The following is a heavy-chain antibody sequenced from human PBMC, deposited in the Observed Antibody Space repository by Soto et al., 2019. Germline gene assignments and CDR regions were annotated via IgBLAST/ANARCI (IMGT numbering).Heavy chain of an antibody. CDR3: AKGSSWSEFEY. V-gene: IGHV3-23*01. Sequence: PGGSLRLSCVVSGFTFSNYAMTWVRQAPGKGLEWVSSMSSSTYYTDSVKGRFTISRDNSKNTLHLQMNSLRAQDTAMYYCAKGSSWSEFEYWGQGTLVTVSS. CDR2: MSSST. CDR1: GFTFSNYA. J-gene: IGHJ4*02. D-gene: IGHD6-19*01.